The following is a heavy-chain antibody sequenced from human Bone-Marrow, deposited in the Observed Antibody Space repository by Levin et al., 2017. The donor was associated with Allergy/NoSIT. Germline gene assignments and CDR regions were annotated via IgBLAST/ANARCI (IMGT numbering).Heavy chain of an antibody. V-gene: IGHV2-5*02. J-gene: IGHJ3*01. CDR2: LYWDDDT. CDR3: AHRRSSWGFTAFDF. Sequence: SGPTLVKPTQTLTLTCTVSGFSVSTGGVGVAWIRQPPGKALEWLALLYWDDDTRFNASLKTRLTVTKDTSKNQVVLTMTGVGPGDTATYFCAHRRSSWGFTAFDFWGQGTMVSVSS. D-gene: IGHD7-27*01. CDR1: GFSVSTGGVG.